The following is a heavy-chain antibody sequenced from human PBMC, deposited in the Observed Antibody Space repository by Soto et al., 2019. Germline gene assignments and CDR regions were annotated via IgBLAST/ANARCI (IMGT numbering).Heavy chain of an antibody. Sequence: QVQLQESGPGLVKPSGTLSLTCAVSSGSISSSNWWSWVRQPPGKGLEWIGEIYHSGSTNYNPSLTSRVTISVDKSKNQFSLKLSSVTAADTAVYYCARRRYCSSTSCFDYWGQGTLVTVSS. CDR1: SGSISSSNW. CDR2: IYHSGST. J-gene: IGHJ4*02. V-gene: IGHV4-4*02. CDR3: ARRRYCSSTSCFDY. D-gene: IGHD2-2*01.